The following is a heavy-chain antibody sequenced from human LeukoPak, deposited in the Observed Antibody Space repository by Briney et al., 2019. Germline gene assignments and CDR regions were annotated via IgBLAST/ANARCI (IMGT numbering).Heavy chain of an antibody. D-gene: IGHD3-22*01. CDR1: XGSXRSNY. Sequence: PSETLSLTCSXXXGSXRSNYWSXXXQXPXXXXXXXGYIYYTGGTSYSPSHNSRATISVDTSKNQISLKLNSVTAADTAVYYCAXGRIVVANTGAFDIWGQGTMVPVSS. CDR2: IYYTGGT. CDR3: AXGRIVVANTGAFDI. J-gene: IGHJ3*02. V-gene: IGHV4-59*12.